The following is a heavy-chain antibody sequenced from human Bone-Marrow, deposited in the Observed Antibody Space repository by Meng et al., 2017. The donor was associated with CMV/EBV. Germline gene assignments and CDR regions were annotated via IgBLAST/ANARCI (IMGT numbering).Heavy chain of an antibody. V-gene: IGHV1-8*03. CDR3: ARDGTGYDFWSARNWFDP. J-gene: IGHJ5*02. CDR1: GYTFTSYD. D-gene: IGHD3-3*01. Sequence: ASVKVSCKASGYTFTSYDINWVRQATGQGLEWMGWMNPNSGNTGYAQKFQGRVTITRNTSISTAYMELSSLRSEDTAVYYCARDGTGYDFWSARNWFDPWGQGTLVTVAS. CDR2: MNPNSGNT.